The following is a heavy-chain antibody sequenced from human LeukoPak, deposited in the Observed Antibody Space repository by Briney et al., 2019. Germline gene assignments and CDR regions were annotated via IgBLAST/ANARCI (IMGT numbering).Heavy chain of an antibody. D-gene: IGHD3-9*01. Sequence: ASVKVSCKAYGYALIELSMHWVRQAPGKGLEWMGGVDPEDGETIYSQNFQGRVIMTGDRSTDTAYMELGSLRSEDTAVYFCVNSLRYFDWSFDPWGQGTLVSVSS. V-gene: IGHV1-24*01. CDR2: VDPEDGET. CDR3: VNSLRYFDWSFDP. J-gene: IGHJ5*02. CDR1: GYALIELS.